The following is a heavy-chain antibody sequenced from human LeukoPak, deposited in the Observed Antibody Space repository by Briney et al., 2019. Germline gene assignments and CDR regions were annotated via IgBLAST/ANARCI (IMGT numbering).Heavy chain of an antibody. D-gene: IGHD7-27*01. CDR1: GFTFSRYA. Sequence: PGGSLRLSCAASGFTFSRYAMSWVRQAPGKGLEWVSAISASGGSTYYVDSVKGRFTISRDTSKNTLFLQMSSLRAEDTAIYYGAKDRPLNGGYYFDYWGQGTLVTVSS. V-gene: IGHV3-23*01. CDR3: AKDRPLNGGYYFDY. J-gene: IGHJ4*02. CDR2: ISASGGST.